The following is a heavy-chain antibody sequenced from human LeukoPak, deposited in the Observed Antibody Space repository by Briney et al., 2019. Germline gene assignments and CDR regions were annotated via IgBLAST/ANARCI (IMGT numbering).Heavy chain of an antibody. CDR3: ARDAVRERWLQFNYFDY. D-gene: IGHD5-24*01. Sequence: PGGSLRLSCAASGFTFSSHSMNWVRQAPGKGLEWVSYISSSSSTIYYADSVKGRFTISRDNAKNSLYLQMNSLRAEDTAVYYCARDAVRERWLQFNYFDYWGQGTLVTVSS. CDR2: ISSSSSTI. CDR1: GFTFSSHS. J-gene: IGHJ4*02. V-gene: IGHV3-48*04.